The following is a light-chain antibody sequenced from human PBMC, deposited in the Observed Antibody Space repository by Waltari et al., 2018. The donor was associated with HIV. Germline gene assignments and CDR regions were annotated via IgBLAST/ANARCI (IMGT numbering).Light chain of an antibody. CDR2: EAT. J-gene: IGLJ2*01. V-gene: IGLV2-23*01. CDR1: TGDVGTYNL. CDR3: CSYAGTVV. Sequence: QSALSQPASLSGSPGQSITLSCTGGTGDVGTYNLFSWSQRLPGSAPKLIIYEATKRPSGVSNRFSGSKSGGTASLTISGLQADDEGHYYCCSYAGTVVFGGGTELTVL.